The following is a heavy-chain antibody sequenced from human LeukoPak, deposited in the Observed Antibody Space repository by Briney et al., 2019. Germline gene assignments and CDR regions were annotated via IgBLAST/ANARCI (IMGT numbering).Heavy chain of an antibody. D-gene: IGHD5-18*01. Sequence: PSETLSLTCSVSGGSISSYYWSWIRQPPGKGLGWIGYLYYSGSTNSNPSLKSRVTMSVDTSKNQFSLKLSSVTAADTAVYYCARGDNYGYRYWGQGTLVTVSS. CDR3: ARGDNYGYRY. CDR1: GGSISSYY. J-gene: IGHJ4*02. CDR2: LYYSGST. V-gene: IGHV4-59*12.